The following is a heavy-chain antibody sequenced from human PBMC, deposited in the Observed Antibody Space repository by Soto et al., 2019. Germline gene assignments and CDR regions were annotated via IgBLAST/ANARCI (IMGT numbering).Heavy chain of an antibody. D-gene: IGHD3-10*02. Sequence: QVQLQESGPGLVKPSETLSLTCTVSGGSIGTYYWSWIRQPPGKGLEWIGWIYYTGTTTYNPSLKSRVTMSLDTSKNQFSLKVSPATAADTAVYFCARHMSEAHDGSFDYWGQGTLVTVSS. CDR3: ARHMSEAHDGSFDY. V-gene: IGHV4-59*08. CDR1: GGSIGTYY. J-gene: IGHJ4*02. CDR2: IYYTGTT.